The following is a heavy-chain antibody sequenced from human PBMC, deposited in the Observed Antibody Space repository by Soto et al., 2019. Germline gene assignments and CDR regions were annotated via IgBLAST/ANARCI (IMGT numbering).Heavy chain of an antibody. CDR2: ISSSGSTI. D-gene: IGHD6-13*01. CDR3: AKDPSPPSSWCPN. CDR1: GFTFSDYY. Sequence: PGGSLRLSCAASGFTFSDYYMSWIRQAPGKGLEWVSYISSSGSTIYYADSVKGRFTISRDNAKNSLYLQMNSLRAEDTAVYYCAKDPSPPSSWCPNWGQGTMLTFSS. J-gene: IGHJ4*02. V-gene: IGHV3-11*01.